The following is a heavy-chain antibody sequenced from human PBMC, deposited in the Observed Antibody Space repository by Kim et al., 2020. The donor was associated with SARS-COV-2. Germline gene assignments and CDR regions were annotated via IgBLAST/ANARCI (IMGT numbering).Heavy chain of an antibody. J-gene: IGHJ6*02. Sequence: SLKSRVAISVDTSKKQFSLKLSSVTAADTAVYYCARVVVRGLYYYYGMDVWGQGTTVTVSS. CDR3: ARVVVRGLYYYYGMDV. V-gene: IGHV4-34*01. D-gene: IGHD3-10*01.